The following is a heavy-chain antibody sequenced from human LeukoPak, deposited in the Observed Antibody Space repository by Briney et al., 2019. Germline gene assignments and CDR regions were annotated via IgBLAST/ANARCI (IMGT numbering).Heavy chain of an antibody. J-gene: IGHJ5*02. CDR1: GGSISSSSYY. D-gene: IGHD3-3*01. CDR3: ARAASNYDFWSGYWDNWFDP. V-gene: IGHV4-39*07. Sequence: SETLSLTCTVSGGSISSSSYYWGWIRQPPGKGLEWIGSIYYSGSTYYNPSLKSRVTISVDTSKNQFSLRLSSVTAADTAVYYCARAASNYDFWSGYWDNWFDPWGQGTLVTVSS. CDR2: IYYSGST.